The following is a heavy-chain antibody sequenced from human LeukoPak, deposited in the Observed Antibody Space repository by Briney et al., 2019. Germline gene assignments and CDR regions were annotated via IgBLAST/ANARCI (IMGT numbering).Heavy chain of an antibody. Sequence: SVKVSCKASGGTFSSYAISWVRQAPGQGLEWMGRIIPTLGIANYAQKFQGRVTITADKSTSTAHMELSSLRSEDTAVYYCAREATIKNYYYGMDVWGQGTTVTVSS. V-gene: IGHV1-69*04. CDR1: GGTFSSYA. CDR3: AREATIKNYYYGMDV. CDR2: IIPTLGIA. J-gene: IGHJ6*02. D-gene: IGHD5-12*01.